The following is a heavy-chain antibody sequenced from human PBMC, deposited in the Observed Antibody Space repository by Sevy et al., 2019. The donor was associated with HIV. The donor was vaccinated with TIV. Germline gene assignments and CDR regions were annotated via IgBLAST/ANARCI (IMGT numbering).Heavy chain of an antibody. J-gene: IGHJ6*02. CDR3: AKGPHPAVTTSYGMDV. CDR1: GFTFSTYG. CDR2: IRYDGSNK. D-gene: IGHD4-17*01. Sequence: GGSLRLSCAASGFTFSTYGMHWVRRAPGKGLQWLTFIRYDGSNKYYADSVRGRFTISRDNSKNTLYLQMNSLRAEDTAVYYCAKGPHPAVTTSYGMDVWGQGTTVTVSS. V-gene: IGHV3-30*02.